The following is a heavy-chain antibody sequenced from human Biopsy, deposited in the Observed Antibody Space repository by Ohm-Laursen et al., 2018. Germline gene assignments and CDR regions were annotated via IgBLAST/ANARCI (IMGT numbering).Heavy chain of an antibody. D-gene: IGHD3-22*01. Sequence: ASVTASCKASGYTFPSYGISWVRQAPGQGLEWMGWISVYNGNRNYAQKFQGRVTMTTDTSTSTAYMELRSLRSDDTAVYFCAREEDNSGYDYYGMDVWGQGTTVTVSS. J-gene: IGHJ6*02. CDR3: AREEDNSGYDYYGMDV. CDR1: GYTFPSYG. CDR2: ISVYNGNR. V-gene: IGHV1-18*01.